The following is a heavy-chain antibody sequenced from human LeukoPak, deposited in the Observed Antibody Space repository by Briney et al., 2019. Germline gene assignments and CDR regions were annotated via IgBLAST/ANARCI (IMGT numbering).Heavy chain of an antibody. CDR3: ASEIRGVGATTAYYFDY. J-gene: IGHJ4*02. CDR2: IYYSGST. V-gene: IGHV4-39*01. CDR1: GGSISSSSYY. D-gene: IGHD1-26*01. Sequence: SETLSLTCTVSGGSISSSSYYWGWIRQPPGKGLEWIGSIYYSGSTYYNPSLKSRVTISVDTSKNQFSLKLSSVTAADTAVYYCASEIRGVGATTAYYFDYWGQGTLVTVSS.